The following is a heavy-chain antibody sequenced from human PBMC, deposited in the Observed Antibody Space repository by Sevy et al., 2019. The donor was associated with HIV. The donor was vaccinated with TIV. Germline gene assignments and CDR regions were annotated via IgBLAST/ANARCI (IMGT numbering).Heavy chain of an antibody. Sequence: SETLSLTCTVSGGSISSYYWSWIRQPPGKGLEWIGYIYYSGSTNYNPSLKSRVTISVDTSKNQFSLKLSSVTAADTAVYYCASGGRYYYDSSGYYEFGTFDYWGQGTLVTVSS. V-gene: IGHV4-59*01. J-gene: IGHJ4*02. CDR2: IYYSGST. D-gene: IGHD3-22*01. CDR1: GGSISSYY. CDR3: ASGGRYYYDSSGYYEFGTFDY.